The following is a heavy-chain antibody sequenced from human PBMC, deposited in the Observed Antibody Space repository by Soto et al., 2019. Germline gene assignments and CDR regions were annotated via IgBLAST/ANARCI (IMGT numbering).Heavy chain of an antibody. Sequence: GSLRISCAASGLSLSDAWMSLVRQAPGKGLDVVGRIKSKSDGGTTEYAAPVRGRFTISRDDSKNTLYLQMNRLKTEDTAVYYCTTDLWRIAVVVGSTGYFNPWGQGTPVTVSS. CDR2: IKSKSDGGTT. CDR3: TTDLWRIAVVVGSTGYFNP. CDR1: GLSLSDAW. D-gene: IGHD2-15*01. J-gene: IGHJ5*02. V-gene: IGHV3-15*01.